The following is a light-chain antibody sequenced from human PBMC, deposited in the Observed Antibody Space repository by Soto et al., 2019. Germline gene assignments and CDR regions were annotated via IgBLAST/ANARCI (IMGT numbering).Light chain of an antibody. CDR2: GAS. J-gene: IGKJ2*01. Sequence: ETLLTQSPGTLSLSPGERATLSCRASQRVNSDDLSWYQQKRGQAPRLLMYGASNRATGIPDRFSGSGSGTVFTLIISRVEPEDFAVYYCQHYDRSPPMFTFGQGTKLEFK. CDR3: QHYDRSPPMFT. V-gene: IGKV3-20*01. CDR1: QRVNSDD.